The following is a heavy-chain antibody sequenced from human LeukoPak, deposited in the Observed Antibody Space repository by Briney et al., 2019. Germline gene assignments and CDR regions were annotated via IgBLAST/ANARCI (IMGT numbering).Heavy chain of an antibody. CDR2: IRSKANNYAT. V-gene: IGHV3-73*01. D-gene: IGHD2-2*01. CDR3: TGQNPKEYCSSTSCFTYYYMDV. CDR1: GLTFRSSD. Sequence: PGGSLRLSCAASGLTFRSSDMNWVRKASGKGLEWVGRIRSKANNYATAYAASVKGRFTISRDDSKNTAYLQMNSLKTEDTAVYYCTGQNPKEYCSSTSCFTYYYMDVWGKGTTVTISS. J-gene: IGHJ6*03.